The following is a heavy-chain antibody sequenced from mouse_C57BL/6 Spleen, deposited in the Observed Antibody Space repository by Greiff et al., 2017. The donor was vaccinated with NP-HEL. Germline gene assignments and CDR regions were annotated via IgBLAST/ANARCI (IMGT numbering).Heavy chain of an antibody. CDR1: GFSLTSYG. D-gene: IGHD1-1*01. V-gene: IGHV2-5*01. Sequence: QVQLQQSGPGLVQPSQSLSITCTVSGFSLTSYGVHWVRQSPGKGLEWLGVIWRGGSTDYNAAFMSRLSITKDNSKSQVFFKMNSLQADDTAIYYCAKKDGSSYGWFAYWGQGTLVTVSA. CDR3: AKKDGSSYGWFAY. CDR2: IWRGGST. J-gene: IGHJ3*01.